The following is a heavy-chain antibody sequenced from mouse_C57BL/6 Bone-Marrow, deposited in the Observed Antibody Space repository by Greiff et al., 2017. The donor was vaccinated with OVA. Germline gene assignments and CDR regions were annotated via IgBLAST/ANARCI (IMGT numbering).Heavy chain of an antibody. D-gene: IGHD6-1*01. V-gene: IGHV3-6*01. CDR1: GYSITSGYY. J-gene: IGHJ3*01. CDR2: ISYDGSN. Sequence: EVKLQESGPGLVKPSQSLSLTCSVTGYSITSGYYWNWLRQFPGNQLEWMGYISYDGSNNYNPSLKNRISITRDTTKNQLFLKLNSVTPEDTATYYCARDRAPLGRGFAYWGQGTLVTVSA. CDR3: ARDRAPLGRGFAY.